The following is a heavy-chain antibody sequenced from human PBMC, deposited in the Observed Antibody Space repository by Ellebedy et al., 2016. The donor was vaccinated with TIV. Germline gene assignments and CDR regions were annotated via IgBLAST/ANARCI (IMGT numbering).Heavy chain of an antibody. D-gene: IGHD2-2*01. J-gene: IGHJ6*02. CDR1: GYTFTSYG. CDR2: ISAYNGNT. Sequence: ASVKVSCXASGYTFTSYGISWVRQAPGQGLEWMGWISAYNGNTNYAQKLQGRVTMTTDTSTSTAYMELRSLRSDDTAVYYCARDDIVVVPAAIRYYYYGMDVWGQGTTVTVSS. V-gene: IGHV1-18*01. CDR3: ARDDIVVVPAAIRYYYYGMDV.